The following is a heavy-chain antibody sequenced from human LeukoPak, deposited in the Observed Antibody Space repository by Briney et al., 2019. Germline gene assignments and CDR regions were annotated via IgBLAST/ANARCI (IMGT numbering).Heavy chain of an antibody. CDR2: ISSSGSTI. Sequence: AGGSLRLSCAASGFTFSSYEMNWVRQAPGKGLEWVSYISSSGSTIYYADSVKGRFTISRDNAKNSLYLQMNSLRAEDTAVYYCAILPVEMATMFDYWGQGTLVTDSS. D-gene: IGHD5-24*01. CDR1: GFTFSSYE. CDR3: AILPVEMATMFDY. V-gene: IGHV3-48*03. J-gene: IGHJ4*02.